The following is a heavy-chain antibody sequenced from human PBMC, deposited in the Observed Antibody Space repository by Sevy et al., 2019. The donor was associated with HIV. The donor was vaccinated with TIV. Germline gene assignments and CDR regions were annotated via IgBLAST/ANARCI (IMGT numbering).Heavy chain of an antibody. J-gene: IGHJ3*01. V-gene: IGHV3-74*01. CDR1: GFTFPTYW. CDR2: LNNHGNST. D-gene: IGHD2-15*01. CDR3: ARELSEACRSAFDF. Sequence: GGSLRLSCAASGFTFPTYWMHWVRQSPGKGLVWVARLNNHGNSTNYADSVKGRFIISRDNTKDTLFLQMNSLRAEDTALYYRARELSEACRSAFDFWGQGTMVTVSS.